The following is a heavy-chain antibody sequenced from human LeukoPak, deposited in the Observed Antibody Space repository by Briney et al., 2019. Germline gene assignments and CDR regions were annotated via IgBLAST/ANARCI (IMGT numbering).Heavy chain of an antibody. Sequence: GGSLRLSCAASGFTFSSYWMHWVRQVPGKGLVWVSRINSDGSSTSYADSVKGRFTISRHNSKNTLYLQMNSLRAEDTAVYYCARVRPWVFDYWGQGTLVTVSS. CDR2: INSDGSST. CDR1: GFTFSSYW. J-gene: IGHJ4*02. CDR3: ARVRPWVFDY. V-gene: IGHV3-74*01.